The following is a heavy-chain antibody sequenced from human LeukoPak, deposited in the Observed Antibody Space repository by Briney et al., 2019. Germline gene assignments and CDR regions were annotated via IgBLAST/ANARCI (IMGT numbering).Heavy chain of an antibody. V-gene: IGHV3-7*03. Sequence: GGSLRLSCAASGFTFSTYYMSWVRQAPGTGLEWVANIKQDGSEKYYADSVKGRFTISRDNAKNSLYLQMNSLRAEDTALYYCAKDFHRLGEFDAFDIWGQGTMVTVSS. CDR1: GFTFSTYY. J-gene: IGHJ3*02. CDR3: AKDFHRLGEFDAFDI. CDR2: IKQDGSEK. D-gene: IGHD3-16*01.